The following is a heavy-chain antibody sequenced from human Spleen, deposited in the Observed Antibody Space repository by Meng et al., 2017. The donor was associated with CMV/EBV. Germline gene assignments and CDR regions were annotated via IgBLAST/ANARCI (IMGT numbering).Heavy chain of an antibody. J-gene: IGHJ4*02. D-gene: IGHD3-3*01. CDR1: GLTFTGYY. CDR3: ARGQYDFWSGYPPEPLYYFDY. Sequence: ASVKVSCKASGLTFTGYYMHWVRQAPGQGLEWMGWINPNSGDTNYAQKFQGRVTMTRDTSITTAYMELSSLRSEDTAVYYCARGQYDFWSGYPPEPLYYFDYWGQGTLVTVSS. CDR2: INPNSGDT. V-gene: IGHV1-2*02.